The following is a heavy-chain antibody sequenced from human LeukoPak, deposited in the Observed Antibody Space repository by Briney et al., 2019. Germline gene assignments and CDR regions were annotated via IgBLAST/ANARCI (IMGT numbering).Heavy chain of an antibody. CDR1: GCTFTGYY. Sequence: ASVKVSCKASGCTFTGYYIHWVRQVPGQGLEWMGWINPNSGDTNYAQKFQGRVTMTGDTSISTAYMELSRLGSDDTAVYYCARDHYGSGSYYQGYWGQGTLVTVSS. CDR3: ARDHYGSGSYYQGY. CDR2: INPNSGDT. D-gene: IGHD3-10*01. J-gene: IGHJ4*02. V-gene: IGHV1-2*02.